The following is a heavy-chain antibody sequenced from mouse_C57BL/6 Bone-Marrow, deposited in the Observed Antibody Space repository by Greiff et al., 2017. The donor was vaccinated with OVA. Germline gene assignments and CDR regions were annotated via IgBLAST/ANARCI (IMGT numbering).Heavy chain of an antibody. CDR2: INPGSGGT. Sequence: QVQLQQSGAELVRPGTSVKVSCKASGYAFTNYLIEWVKQRPGQGLEWIGVINPGSGGTNYNEKFKGKATLTADKSSSTAYMQLSSLTSEDSAVYFCARHDYYGSSYYFDCWGQGTTLTVSS. CDR1: GYAFTNYL. J-gene: IGHJ2*01. CDR3: ARHDYYGSSYYFDC. D-gene: IGHD1-1*01. V-gene: IGHV1-54*01.